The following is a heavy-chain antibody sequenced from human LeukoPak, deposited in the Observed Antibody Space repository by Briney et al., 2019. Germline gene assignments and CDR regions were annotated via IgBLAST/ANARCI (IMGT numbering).Heavy chain of an antibody. J-gene: IGHJ3*02. CDR2: IYHSGST. CDR3: AKHAPKEGWCSSTSCYTQAFDI. Sequence: SETLSLTXAVSGYSISSGYYWGWIRQPPGKGLEWIGSIYHSGSTYYNPSLKSRVTISVDTSKNQFSLKLSSVTAADTAVYYCAKHAPKEGWCSSTSCYTQAFDIWGQGTMVTVSS. V-gene: IGHV4-38-2*01. D-gene: IGHD2-2*02. CDR1: GYSISSGYY.